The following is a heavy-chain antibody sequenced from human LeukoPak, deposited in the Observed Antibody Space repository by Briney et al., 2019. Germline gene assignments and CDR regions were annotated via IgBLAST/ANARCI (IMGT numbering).Heavy chain of an antibody. CDR2: INWNGGST. Sequence: GGSLRLSCAASGFTFDDYSMSWLRQAPGKGLEWVSGINWNGGSTGYADSVKGRFTISRDHAKNSQHLPMNSLRAEDTALYYCARGKRGSSWPNFDYWGQGTLVTVSS. D-gene: IGHD6-13*01. V-gene: IGHV3-20*04. J-gene: IGHJ4*02. CDR3: ARGKRGSSWPNFDY. CDR1: GFTFDDYS.